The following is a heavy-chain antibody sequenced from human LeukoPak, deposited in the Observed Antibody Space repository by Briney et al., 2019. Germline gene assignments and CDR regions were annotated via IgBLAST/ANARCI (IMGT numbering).Heavy chain of an antibody. CDR3: ARDSSPVGGDNWFDP. V-gene: IGHV4-4*07. CDR2: IYTSGST. CDR1: GGSISSYY. Sequence: SQTLSLTCTVSGGSISSYYWSWIRQPAGKGLEWIGRIYTSGSTNYNPSLKSRVTMSVDTSKNQFSLKLSSVTAADTAVYYCARDSSPVGGDNWFDPWGQGTLVTVSS. D-gene: IGHD2-2*01. J-gene: IGHJ5*02.